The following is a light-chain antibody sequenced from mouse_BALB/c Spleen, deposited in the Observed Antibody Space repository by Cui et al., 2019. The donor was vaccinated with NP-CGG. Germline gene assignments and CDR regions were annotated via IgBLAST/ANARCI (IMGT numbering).Light chain of an antibody. CDR2: GTN. CDR1: TLAVTTSNY. CDR3: ALWYSNHWV. Sequence: VETQESVLTTSPGETVTVTCRPTTLAVTTSNYITWVEEKPDHLFTGLIGGTNNRVPGVPARFSGSLIGDKGALTITGAQTEDEAIYFCALWYSNHWVFGGGTKLTVL. J-gene: IGLJ1*01. V-gene: IGLV1*01.